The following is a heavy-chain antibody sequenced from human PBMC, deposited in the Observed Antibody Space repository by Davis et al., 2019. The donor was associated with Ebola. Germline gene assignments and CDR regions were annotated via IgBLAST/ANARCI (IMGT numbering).Heavy chain of an antibody. CDR2: TTYGGSNT. J-gene: IGHJ4*02. V-gene: IGHV3-30*04. CDR1: GFTFSPYA. D-gene: IGHD1-26*01. CDR3: ARAIPSYSGSHDY. Sequence: PAGSLRLSCAASGFTFSPYAMHWVRQAPARGLEWVAITTYGGSNTYSADSVKGRFTISRDYSNNTLYLQMNSLRAEDTAVYYCARAIPSYSGSHDYWGQGTLVTVSS.